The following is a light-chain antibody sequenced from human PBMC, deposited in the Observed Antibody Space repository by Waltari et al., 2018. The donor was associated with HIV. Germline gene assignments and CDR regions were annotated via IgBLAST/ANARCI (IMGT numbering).Light chain of an antibody. J-gene: IGKJ1*01. CDR1: QAIGTS. V-gene: IGKV1-9*01. CDR2: APS. Sequence: DVQLTQSPSFLSASVGDIVTITCRASQAIGTSLAWYQQKPGKAPNLLISAPSTLQSGIPSRFSGDGSGTEFTLTISSLQAEDFATYYCQQLNSYPRTFGQGTKVDFK. CDR3: QQLNSYPRT.